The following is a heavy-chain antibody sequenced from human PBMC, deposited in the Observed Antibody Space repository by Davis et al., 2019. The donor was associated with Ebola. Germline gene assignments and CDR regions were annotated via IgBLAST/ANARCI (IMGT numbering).Heavy chain of an antibody. CDR1: GGSISSYY. D-gene: IGHD3-3*01. V-gene: IGHV4-59*08. CDR2: IYYSGST. J-gene: IGHJ6*02. CDR3: AGCESGVEYGMDV. Sequence: SETLSLTCTVSGGSISSYYWSWIRQPPGKGLEWIGYIYYSGSTNYNPSLKSRVTISVDTSKNQFSLKLSSVTAADTAVYYCAGCESGVEYGMDVWGQGTTVTVSS.